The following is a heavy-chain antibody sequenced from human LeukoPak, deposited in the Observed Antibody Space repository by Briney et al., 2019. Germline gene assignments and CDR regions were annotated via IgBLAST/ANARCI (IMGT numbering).Heavy chain of an antibody. CDR3: ARDSGSGWYLADY. Sequence: PGGSLRLSCAASGFTFSSYSMNWVRQAPGKGLEWVSTINTGGGSIYYTGSVKGRFTISRDNAKNSLYLQMNSLTAEDTAVYYCARDSGSGWYLADYWGQGTLVTVSS. V-gene: IGHV3-21*01. D-gene: IGHD6-19*01. J-gene: IGHJ4*02. CDR2: INTGGGSI. CDR1: GFTFSSYS.